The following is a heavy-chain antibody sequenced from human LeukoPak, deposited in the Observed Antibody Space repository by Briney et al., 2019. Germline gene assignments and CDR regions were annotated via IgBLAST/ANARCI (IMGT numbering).Heavy chain of an antibody. CDR3: ARGGGRHVEY. Sequence: PGGSLRLSCAASGFTFSNYWMSWVRQAPGKGLEWVANIKEDGSEKNYVDSVKGRFTISRDNAKNSLYLQMNSLRAEDTAVYYCARGGGRHVEYWGQGNLVTVSS. D-gene: IGHD2/OR15-2a*01. CDR2: IKEDGSEK. CDR1: GFTFSNYW. V-gene: IGHV3-7*05. J-gene: IGHJ4*02.